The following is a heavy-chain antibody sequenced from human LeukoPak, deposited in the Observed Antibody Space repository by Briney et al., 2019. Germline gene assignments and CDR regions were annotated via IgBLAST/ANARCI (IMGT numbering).Heavy chain of an antibody. J-gene: IGHJ4*02. Sequence: PGGPLRLSCAASGFPFSDYYMNWLRQAPGKGLEWVSAISSSTYIYYADSVKGRFTISRDNAENSLYLQMNGLRVEDTAVYFCARGEQKATITGLDSWGQGTLVTVSS. CDR1: GFPFSDYY. D-gene: IGHD5-24*01. CDR2: ISSSTYI. V-gene: IGHV3-69-1*01. CDR3: ARGEQKATITGLDS.